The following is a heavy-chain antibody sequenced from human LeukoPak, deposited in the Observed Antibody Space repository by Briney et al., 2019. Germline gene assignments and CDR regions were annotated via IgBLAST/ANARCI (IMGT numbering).Heavy chain of an antibody. D-gene: IGHD5-24*01. CDR3: ARRGWLQLSGAFDI. Sequence: GESLKISCKGYGYSFTSYWIAWVRQMHGKGLEWMGIIYPGDSDTRYSPSFQGQVTISADKSISTAYLQWSSLKASDTAMYYCARRGWLQLSGAFDIWGQGTMVTVSS. V-gene: IGHV5-51*01. CDR2: IYPGDSDT. J-gene: IGHJ3*02. CDR1: GYSFTSYW.